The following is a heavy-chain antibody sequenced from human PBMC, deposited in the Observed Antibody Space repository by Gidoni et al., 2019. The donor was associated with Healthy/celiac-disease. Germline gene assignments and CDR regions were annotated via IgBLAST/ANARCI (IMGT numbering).Heavy chain of an antibody. D-gene: IGHD3-3*01. Sequence: QVQLQASGPGLVKPSETLSLTCTVSGGSISRYYWSWIRQPPGKGLEWIGYIYYSGSTNYNPSLKSRVTISVDTSKNQFSLKLSSVTAADTAVYYCARGPFWSRYYYYGMDVWGQGTTVTVSS. V-gene: IGHV4-59*01. J-gene: IGHJ6*02. CDR3: ARGPFWSRYYYYGMDV. CDR2: IYYSGST. CDR1: GGSISRYY.